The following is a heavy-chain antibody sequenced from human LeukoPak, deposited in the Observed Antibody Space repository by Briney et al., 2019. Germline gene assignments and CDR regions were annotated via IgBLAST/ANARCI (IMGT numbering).Heavy chain of an antibody. D-gene: IGHD1-26*01. J-gene: IGHJ3*02. CDR1: GFTFSSYS. Sequence: GGSLRLSCAASGFTFSSYSMNWVRQAPGKGLEWVSSISSSSSYIYYADSVKGRFTISRDNAKNSLYLQMNSLRAEDTAVYYCAKDALKGSVGIDAFDIWGQGTMVTVSS. CDR3: AKDALKGSVGIDAFDI. CDR2: ISSSSSYI. V-gene: IGHV3-21*04.